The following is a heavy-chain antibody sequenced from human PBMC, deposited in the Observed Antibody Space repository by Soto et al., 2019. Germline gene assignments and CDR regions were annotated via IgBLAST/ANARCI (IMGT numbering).Heavy chain of an antibody. CDR1: GGSISSGGYY. CDR2: IYYSGST. CDR3: ASMPTVTSWYIDV. D-gene: IGHD4-17*01. V-gene: IGHV4-31*03. Sequence: PSETLSLTCTVSGGSISSGGYYWSWIRQHPGKGLEWIGYIYYSGSTYYNPSLKSRVTISVDTSKNQFSLKLSSVTAADTAVYPCASMPTVTSWYIDVWGKGTTVTVSS. J-gene: IGHJ6*03.